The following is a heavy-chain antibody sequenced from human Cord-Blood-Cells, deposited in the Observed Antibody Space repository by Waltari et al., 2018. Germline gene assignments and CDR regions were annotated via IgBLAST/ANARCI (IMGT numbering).Heavy chain of an antibody. D-gene: IGHD1-7*01. CDR1: GGSISSRSYY. Sequence: QLQLQESGPGLVKPSETLSLTGTVSGGSISSRSYYWAWIRQPPGKGLEWIGSIYYSGSTYYNPSLKSRVTISVDTSKNQFSLKLSSVTAADTAVYYCARLNWNYAFDIWGQGTMVTVSS. V-gene: IGHV4-39*01. CDR2: IYYSGST. J-gene: IGHJ3*02. CDR3: ARLNWNYAFDI.